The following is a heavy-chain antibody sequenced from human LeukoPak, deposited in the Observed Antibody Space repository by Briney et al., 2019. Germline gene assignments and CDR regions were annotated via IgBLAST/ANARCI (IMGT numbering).Heavy chain of an antibody. Sequence: GASVKVSCKASGYTFTSYYMHWVRQAPGQGLEWMGLINPTGGSTGYAQKFQGRVTMTEDTSTDTAYMELSSLRSEDTAVYYCATDLPPYYYVRGTPFDIWGQGTMVTVSS. J-gene: IGHJ3*02. CDR3: ATDLPPYYYVRGTPFDI. CDR2: INPTGGST. D-gene: IGHD3-10*02. CDR1: GYTFTSYY. V-gene: IGHV1-46*01.